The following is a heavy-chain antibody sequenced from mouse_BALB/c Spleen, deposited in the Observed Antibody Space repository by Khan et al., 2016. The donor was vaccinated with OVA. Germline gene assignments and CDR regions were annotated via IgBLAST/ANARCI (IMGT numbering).Heavy chain of an antibody. CDR3: AGRGLCGMFAY. D-gene: IGHD1-1*02. Sequence: QVRLQQSGAELAKPGASVKLSCKASGYTFTTYWMHWVKQRPGQGLEWIGYIDPSTGYTEYNQKFKDKATLTTDKSSNTAYMQLSSLTSEDSAVDYCAGRGLCGMFAYWGQGTLVTVSA. CDR2: IDPSTGYT. V-gene: IGHV1-7*01. J-gene: IGHJ3*01. CDR1: GYTFTTYW.